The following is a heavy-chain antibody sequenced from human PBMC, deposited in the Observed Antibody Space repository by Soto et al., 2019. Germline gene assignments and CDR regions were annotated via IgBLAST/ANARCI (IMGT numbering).Heavy chain of an antibody. CDR3: ARGTEYSSGWYTEWFAP. D-gene: IGHD6-19*01. CDR1: GGSVSSNRAA. Sequence: LQTLPLTCAICGGSVSSNRAAWNWIRQSPSRGLEWLGRTYYRSKWYNDYAVSVKSRITINPDTSKNQFSLQLNSVTPEDTAVYYCARGTEYSSGWYTEWFAPWGQGTLVTVSS. CDR2: TYYRSKWYN. J-gene: IGHJ5*02. V-gene: IGHV6-1*01.